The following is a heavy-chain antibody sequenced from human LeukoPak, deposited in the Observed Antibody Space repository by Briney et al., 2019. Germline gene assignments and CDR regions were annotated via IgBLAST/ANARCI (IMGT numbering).Heavy chain of an antibody. D-gene: IGHD4-17*01. CDR3: AIDSSDYGDYAGWFDP. CDR2: ISSSGSTI. J-gene: IGHJ5*02. V-gene: IGHV3-11*01. Sequence: GGSLRLSCAASGFTFSDYYMSWIRQAPGKGLEWVSYISSSGSTIYYADSVKGRFTISRDKAKKSLYLQMNSLRAEDTAVYYCAIDSSDYGDYAGWFDPWGQGTLVTVSS. CDR1: GFTFSDYY.